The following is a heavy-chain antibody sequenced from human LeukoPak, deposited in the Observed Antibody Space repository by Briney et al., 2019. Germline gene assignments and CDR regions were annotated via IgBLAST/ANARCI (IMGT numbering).Heavy chain of an antibody. CDR3: VKELKVGETTVGFDH. CDR2: IGRSAEYM. V-gene: IGHV3-23*01. Sequence: PGGSLRLSCTASGFTFGDNAMTWVRQAPGKGLEWLSAIGRSAEYMYVADSVNGRFTVSRDNSKNRLDLQMNGLRAEDTAIYYCVKELKVGETTVGFDHWGQGTLVTVPS. CDR1: GFTFGDNA. J-gene: IGHJ4*02. D-gene: IGHD1-26*01.